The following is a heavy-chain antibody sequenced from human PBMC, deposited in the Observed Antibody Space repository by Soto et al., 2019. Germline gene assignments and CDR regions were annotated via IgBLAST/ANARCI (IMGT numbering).Heavy chain of an antibody. CDR1: GYIFGSYD. Sequence: ASVKVSCKASGYIFGSYDINWVRQATGQGLEWMGWMNPNSGNTGDAQKFQGRVTMTRDTSTGTAYMELSSLRSEDTAVYYCARGRYCSRTTCYEVDYWGQGTLVTVSS. V-gene: IGHV1-8*01. CDR2: MNPNSGNT. D-gene: IGHD2-2*01. J-gene: IGHJ4*02. CDR3: ARGRYCSRTTCYEVDY.